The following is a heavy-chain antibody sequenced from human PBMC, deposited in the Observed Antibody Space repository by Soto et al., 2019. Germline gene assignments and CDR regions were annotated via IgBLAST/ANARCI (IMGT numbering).Heavy chain of an antibody. V-gene: IGHV3-30*18. D-gene: IGHD3-16*01. CDR1: GFTFSSYG. CDR3: AKSKFARWYFDL. J-gene: IGHJ2*01. CDR2: ISYDGSNK. Sequence: QVQLVESGGGVVQPGRSLRLSCAASGFTFSSYGMHWVRQAPGKGLEWVAVISYDGSNKYYADSVKGRFTISRDNSKNTLYLQMNSLRAEDTAVYYCAKSKFARWYFDLWGRGTLVTVSS.